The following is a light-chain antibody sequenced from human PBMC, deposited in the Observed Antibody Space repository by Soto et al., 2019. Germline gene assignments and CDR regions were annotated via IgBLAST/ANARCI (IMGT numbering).Light chain of an antibody. CDR1: SSDVGAYKY. J-gene: IGLJ3*02. CDR3: TSYVGNDIWV. CDR2: EVT. V-gene: IGLV2-8*01. Sequence: QSALTQPPSASGSPGQSVTISCTGTSSDVGAYKYVSWYQQYPGKAPKLMIYEVTKRPSGVPDRFSGSKSGNTDSLTVYGLQAEDEADYYCTSYVGNDIWVFGGGTTLTVL.